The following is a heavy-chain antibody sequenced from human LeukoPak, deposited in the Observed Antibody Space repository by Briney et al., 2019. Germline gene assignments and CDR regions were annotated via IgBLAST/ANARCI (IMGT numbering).Heavy chain of an antibody. CDR3: ARGGAPED. CDR2: MHSSGVI. J-gene: IGHJ4*02. V-gene: IGHV4-4*07. Sequence: SETLSLTCTVSGGSISDFYWSWIRQPAGKGLEWIGRMHSSGVITYNPSLKGRVTMSLDTSKKQFSLKVTSVTAADTAVYYCARGGAPEDWGQGTLVTVSS. CDR1: GGSISDFY.